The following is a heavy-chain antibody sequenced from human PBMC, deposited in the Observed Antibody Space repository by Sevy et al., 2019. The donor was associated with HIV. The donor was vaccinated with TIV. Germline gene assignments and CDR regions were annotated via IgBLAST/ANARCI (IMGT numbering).Heavy chain of an antibody. Sequence: GGSLRLSCAASGFTFSSNTMNWVRPAPGKGLEWVSSISSRSSYIYYTDSVKGRFITTRDDAKNSWYLEMNSLRVEDTAVYYYAKNPVWDDGSSPIDYWGQGTLVTVSS. V-gene: IGHV3-21*01. CDR3: AKNPVWDDGSSPIDY. CDR1: GFTFSSNT. J-gene: IGHJ4*02. D-gene: IGHD1-1*01. CDR2: ISSRSSYI.